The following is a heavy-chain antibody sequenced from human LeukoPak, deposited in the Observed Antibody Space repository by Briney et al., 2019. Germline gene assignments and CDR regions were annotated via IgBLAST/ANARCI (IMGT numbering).Heavy chain of an antibody. V-gene: IGHV2-5*01. CDR3: AVRGYPSSSGSNWFDP. D-gene: IGHD6-6*01. Sequence: SGPTLVKPTQTLTLTCTFSGFSLSTSGVGVGWIRQPPGKALEWLALIYWNDDKRYSPFLKSRVTITKDTSKNQVVLTMTNMDPVDTATYYCAVRGYPSSSGSNWFDPWGQGTLVTVSS. CDR1: GFSLSTSGVG. CDR2: IYWNDDK. J-gene: IGHJ5*02.